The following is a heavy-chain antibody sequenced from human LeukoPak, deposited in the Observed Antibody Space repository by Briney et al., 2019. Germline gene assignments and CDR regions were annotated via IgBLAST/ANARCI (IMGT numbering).Heavy chain of an antibody. D-gene: IGHD3-22*01. V-gene: IGHV1-69*13. CDR3: ASQQGVGHDSSGYPFDY. Sequence: SVKVSCKASGGTFSSYAISWVRQAPGQGLEWMGGIIPIFGTANYAQKFQGRVTITADESTSTAYMELSSLRSEDTAVYYCASQQGVGHDSSGYPFDYWGQGTLVTVSS. CDR1: GGTFSSYA. CDR2: IIPIFGTA. J-gene: IGHJ4*02.